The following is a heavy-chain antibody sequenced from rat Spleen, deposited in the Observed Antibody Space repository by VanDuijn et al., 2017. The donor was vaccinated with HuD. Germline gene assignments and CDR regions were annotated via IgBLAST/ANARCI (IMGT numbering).Heavy chain of an antibody. D-gene: IGHD1-1*01. CDR2: ISHDGSST. CDR1: GFTFSDYY. Sequence: EVQLVESDGGLVQPGRSLKLSCAASGFTFSDYYMAWVRQAPTKGLEWVATISHDGSSTYYRDSVKGRFTIPRDNAKSTLYLQMDSLRSEDTATYYCTRLYYSNWFAYWGQGTLVTVSS. CDR3: TRLYYSNWFAY. V-gene: IGHV5-29*01. J-gene: IGHJ3*01.